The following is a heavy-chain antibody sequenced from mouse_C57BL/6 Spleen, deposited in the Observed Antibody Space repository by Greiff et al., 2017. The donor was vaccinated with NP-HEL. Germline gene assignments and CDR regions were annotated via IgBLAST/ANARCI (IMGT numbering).Heavy chain of an antibody. D-gene: IGHD1-1*01. CDR1: GFNIKNTY. V-gene: IGHV14-3*01. CDR2: IDPANGNT. CDR3: ARGYGSSSWFAY. J-gene: IGHJ3*01. Sequence: DVKLQESVAELVRPGASVKLSCTASGFNIKNTYMHWVKQRPEQGLEWIGRIDPANGNTKYAPKFQGKATITADTSSNTAYLQLSSLTSEDTAIYCCARGYGSSSWFAYWGKGTLVTVSA.